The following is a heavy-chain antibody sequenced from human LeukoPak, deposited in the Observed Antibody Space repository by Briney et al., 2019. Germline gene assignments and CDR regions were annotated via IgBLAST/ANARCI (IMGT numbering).Heavy chain of an antibody. D-gene: IGHD3-3*01. J-gene: IGHJ3*02. CDR2: IYQSGST. Sequence: SETLSLTCAVSGYSISSGYYWGWIRQPPGKGLEWIGSIYQSGSTYYNPSLKSRVTKSLDMSKNQFSLRLTSVTAADTAVYYCARHGGKNYDFWSGYYPGDAFDIWGQGTMVTVSP. V-gene: IGHV4-38-2*01. CDR1: GYSISSGYY. CDR3: ARHGGKNYDFWSGYYPGDAFDI.